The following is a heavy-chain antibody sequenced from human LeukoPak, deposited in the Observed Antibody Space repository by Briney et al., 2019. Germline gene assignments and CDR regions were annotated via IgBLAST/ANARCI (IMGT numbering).Heavy chain of an antibody. V-gene: IGHV3-30*18. CDR2: ISYDGSNK. D-gene: IGHD3-10*01. Sequence: GGSLRLSCAASGFTFSSYGMHWVRQAPGKGLEWVAVISYDGSNKYYADSVKGRFTISRDNSKNTLYLQMNSLRAEDTAVYYCAKGRKRSSGRYLFDYWGQGTLVTVSS. CDR3: AKGRKRSSGRYLFDY. J-gene: IGHJ4*02. CDR1: GFTFSSYG.